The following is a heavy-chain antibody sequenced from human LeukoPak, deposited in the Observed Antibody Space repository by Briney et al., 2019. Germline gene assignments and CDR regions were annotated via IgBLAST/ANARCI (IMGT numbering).Heavy chain of an antibody. CDR3: ARVKPAAVTLLDKYYFDY. J-gene: IGHJ4*02. Sequence: KTSETLSLTCAVYGGSFSGYYWSWIRQPPGKGLEWIGEINHSGSTNYNPSLKSRVTISVDTSKNQFSLKLSSVTAADTAVYYCARVKPAAVTLLDKYYFDYWGQGTLVTVSS. D-gene: IGHD4-23*01. V-gene: IGHV4-34*01. CDR2: INHSGST. CDR1: GGSFSGYY.